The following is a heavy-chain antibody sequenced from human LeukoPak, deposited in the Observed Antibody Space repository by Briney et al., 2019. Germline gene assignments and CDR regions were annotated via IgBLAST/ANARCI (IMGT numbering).Heavy chain of an antibody. J-gene: IGHJ4*02. V-gene: IGHV1-2*02. Sequence: GASVKVSCKASGYTFTGYHMHWVRQAPGQGLEWMGWINPNSGGTNYAQKFQGRVTMTRDTSISTAYMELSRLRSDDTAVYYCARLYCSGGSCYPPYYFDYWGQGTLVTVSS. CDR3: ARLYCSGGSCYPPYYFDY. D-gene: IGHD2-15*01. CDR1: GYTFTGYH. CDR2: INPNSGGT.